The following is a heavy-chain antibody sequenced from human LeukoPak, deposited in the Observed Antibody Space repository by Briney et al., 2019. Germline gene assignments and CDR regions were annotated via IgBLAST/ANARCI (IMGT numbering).Heavy chain of an antibody. D-gene: IGHD2-21*01. J-gene: IGHJ4*01. CDR1: GFTFSSYA. CDR2: ISGSSSDI. V-gene: IGHV3-21*05. CDR3: ATDPRLLIY. Sequence: GGSLRLSCAASGFTFSSYAMYWVRQAPGKGLEWLAYISGSSSDIYYADSVKGRFTISRDNAKNSLFLQMNGLRPEDTALYYCATDPRLLIYWGHGTLVTVSS.